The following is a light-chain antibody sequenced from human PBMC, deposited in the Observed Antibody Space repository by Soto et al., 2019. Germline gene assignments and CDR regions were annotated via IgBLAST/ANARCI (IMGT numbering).Light chain of an antibody. CDR3: QQRSNWPPGPIT. CDR1: QSVSSY. CDR2: DAS. Sequence: EIVLTQSPAILSLSPGERATLSCRASQSVSSYLAWYQQKPGQAPRLLIYDASNSATGIPARFSGSGSGTDFTLTISSLEPEDFAVYYCQQRSNWPPGPITFGQGTRLEIK. J-gene: IGKJ5*01. V-gene: IGKV3-11*01.